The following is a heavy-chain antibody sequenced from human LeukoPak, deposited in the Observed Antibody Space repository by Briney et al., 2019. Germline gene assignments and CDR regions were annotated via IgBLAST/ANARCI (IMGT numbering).Heavy chain of an antibody. Sequence: PSETLSLTCTVSGGSISSGGYYWSWIRQHPGKGLEWIGYIYYSGSTYYNPSLKSRVAISVDTSKNQFSLKLSSVTAADTAVYYCARTFYGVNDYWGQGTLVTVSS. V-gene: IGHV4-31*03. J-gene: IGHJ4*02. CDR1: GGSISSGGYY. CDR2: IYYSGST. CDR3: ARTFYGVNDY. D-gene: IGHD2/OR15-2a*01.